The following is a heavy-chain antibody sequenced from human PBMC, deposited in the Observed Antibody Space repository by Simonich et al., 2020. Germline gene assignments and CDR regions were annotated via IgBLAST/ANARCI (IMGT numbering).Heavy chain of an antibody. J-gene: IGHJ6*03. CDR2: TNPNGGGT. Sequence: QVQLVQSGAEVKKPGASVKVSCKASGYTFTGYYMHWVRQAPGQGLEWMRWTNPNGGGTNYAHKFQGRVTMTRDTSISTAYMELSRLRSDDTAVYYCARGGVQYYYYYMDVWGKGTTVTVSS. CDR3: ARGGVQYYYYYMDV. D-gene: IGHD3-3*01. CDR1: GYTFTGYY. V-gene: IGHV1-2*07.